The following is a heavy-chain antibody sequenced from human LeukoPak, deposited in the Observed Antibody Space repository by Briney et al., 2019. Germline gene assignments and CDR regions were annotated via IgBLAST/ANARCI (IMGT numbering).Heavy chain of an antibody. V-gene: IGHV3-7*05. CDR3: AREDQPRGTFDY. CDR1: GFTFSNYW. D-gene: IGHD2-15*01. CDR2: IKQDGSEK. Sequence: GGSLRLSCEASGFTFSNYWMTWVRQAPGKGLEWVANIKQDGSEKYYVDSVKGRFTISRDNAKNSLYLQMNSLRAEDTALYYCAREDQPRGTFDYWGQGILVTVSS. J-gene: IGHJ4*02.